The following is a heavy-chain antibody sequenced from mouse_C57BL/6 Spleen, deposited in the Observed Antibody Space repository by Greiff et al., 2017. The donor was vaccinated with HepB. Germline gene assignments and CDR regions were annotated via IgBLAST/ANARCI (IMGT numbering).Heavy chain of an antibody. Sequence: QVQLQQSGAELVRPGTSVKMSCKASGYTFTNYWIGWAKQRPGHGLEWIGDIYPGGGYTNYNEKFKGKAKLTADKSSSTAYMQFRRLTSKDSAIYYCARSCITTGSFDYWGQGTTLTVSS. CDR2: IYPGGGYT. D-gene: IGHD1-1*01. J-gene: IGHJ2*01. V-gene: IGHV1-63*01. CDR1: GYTFTNYW. CDR3: ARSCITTGSFDY.